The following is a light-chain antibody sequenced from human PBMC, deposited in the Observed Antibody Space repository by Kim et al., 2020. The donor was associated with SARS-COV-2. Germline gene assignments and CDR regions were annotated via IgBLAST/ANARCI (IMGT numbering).Light chain of an antibody. J-gene: IGLJ1*01. Sequence: HSITNACNGNRTYVGVYNYDSCYQQHPGKALKLMVDDSSNRPSGVSSRFAGSKSGNTASLTISGLQAEDAADYYCSYSPSRSTLYVFGTGTKVTVL. CDR2: DSS. V-gene: IGLV2-14*04. CDR1: RTYVGVYNY. CDR3: SYSPSRSTLYV.